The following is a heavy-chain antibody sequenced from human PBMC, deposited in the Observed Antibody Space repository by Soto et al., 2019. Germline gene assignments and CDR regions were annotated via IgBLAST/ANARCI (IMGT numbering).Heavy chain of an antibody. CDR3: ARGDFDRSGNYNAGWFAP. D-gene: IGHD3-22*01. Sequence: QVQLVQSGAEVKKPGASVKVSCKASGYTFTAYYMHWLRQAPGQGLEWMGWINPNSGGTNYAQRFQGKVTVTNDTSISTTYMELSSLGSDDTAVYYCARGDFDRSGNYNAGWFAPWGQGNLVTVS. CDR2: INPNSGGT. V-gene: IGHV1-2*02. CDR1: GYTFTAYY. J-gene: IGHJ5*02.